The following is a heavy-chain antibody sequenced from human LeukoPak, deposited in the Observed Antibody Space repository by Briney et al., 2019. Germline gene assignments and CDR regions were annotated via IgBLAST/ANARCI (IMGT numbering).Heavy chain of an antibody. D-gene: IGHD1-26*01. CDR2: IYTSGTT. Sequence: SETLSLTCTVSGASIRNNYWSWIRQPAGKGLEWIGRIYTSGTTTYNPSLESRVTMSVDTSKNQFSLNLSSVTAADTAVYYCARGVPSAFSGTYVDVWGQGTTVTVSS. CDR3: ARGVPSAFSGTYVDV. J-gene: IGHJ6*02. CDR1: GASIRNNY. V-gene: IGHV4-4*07.